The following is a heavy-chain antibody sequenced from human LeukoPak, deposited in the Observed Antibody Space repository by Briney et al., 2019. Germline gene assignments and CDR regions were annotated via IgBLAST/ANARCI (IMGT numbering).Heavy chain of an antibody. D-gene: IGHD3-3*01. CDR3: AGYDFWSGYYFDY. CDR1: GFTFSSYW. CDR2: IKQDGSEK. J-gene: IGHJ4*02. V-gene: IGHV3-7*01. Sequence: GGSLRLSCAASGFTFSSYWMSWVRQAPGKGLEWVANIKQDGSEKYYVDSVKGRFTISRDNAKNSLYLQMNSLRAEDTAVYYCAGYDFWSGYYFDYWGQGTLVTVSS.